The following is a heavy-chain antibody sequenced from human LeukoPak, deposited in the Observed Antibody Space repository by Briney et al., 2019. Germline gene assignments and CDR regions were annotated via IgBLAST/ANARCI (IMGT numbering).Heavy chain of an antibody. Sequence: GGSLRLSCAASGFTVSSNYMSWVRQAPGKGLEWVAFIRYDGSNKYYADSVKGRFTISRDNSKNTLYLQMNSLRAEDTAVYYCAKAAYSGSYYFDYWGQGTLVTVSS. V-gene: IGHV3-30*02. J-gene: IGHJ4*02. D-gene: IGHD1-26*01. CDR1: GFTVSSNY. CDR3: AKAAYSGSYYFDY. CDR2: IRYDGSNK.